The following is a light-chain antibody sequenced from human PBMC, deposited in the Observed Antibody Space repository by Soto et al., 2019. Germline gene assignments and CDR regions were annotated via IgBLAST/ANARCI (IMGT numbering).Light chain of an antibody. Sequence: EIVMTQSPATLSVSPGERATLSCRASQSVSSNLAWYQQKPGQAPRLLIYGASDRATGIPARFSGSGSGTDFTLTISSLEPEDFAVYYCQQRSNWPPSITFGQGARLEIK. CDR1: QSVSSN. J-gene: IGKJ5*01. CDR2: GAS. V-gene: IGKV3-11*01. CDR3: QQRSNWPPSIT.